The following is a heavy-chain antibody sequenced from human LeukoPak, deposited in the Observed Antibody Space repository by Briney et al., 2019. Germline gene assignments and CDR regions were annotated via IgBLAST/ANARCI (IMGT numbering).Heavy chain of an antibody. D-gene: IGHD4-17*01. CDR1: GFTFSSQG. CDR2: ISGSGDVT. J-gene: IGHJ4*02. CDR3: AKIRMTTVTY. V-gene: IGHV3-23*01. Sequence: PGGSLRLSCLGSGFTFSSQGMSWVRHTPGNRLEWVSDISGSGDVTFYAHSVQGRFTISRDNSKNTLFLQMNSLRAEDTAVYYCAKIRMTTVTYWGQGTLVTVSS.